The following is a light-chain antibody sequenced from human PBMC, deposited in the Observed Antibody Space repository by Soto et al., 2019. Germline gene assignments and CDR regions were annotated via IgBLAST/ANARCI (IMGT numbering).Light chain of an antibody. CDR3: QQRSNWLT. J-gene: IGKJ5*01. CDR2: GAS. Sequence: EIVMTQSPATLSVTPGERATLSCRASQSVSSNLAWYQQKPGQAPRLLIYGASTRATGIPARFSGSGSGTDFTLTISSLEPEDFAVYYCQQRSNWLTSGQ. CDR1: QSVSSN. V-gene: IGKV3-15*01.